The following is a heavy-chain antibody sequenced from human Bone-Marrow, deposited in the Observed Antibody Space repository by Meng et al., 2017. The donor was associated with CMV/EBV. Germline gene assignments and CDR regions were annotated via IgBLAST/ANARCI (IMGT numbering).Heavy chain of an antibody. CDR1: GFTFSSYA. CDR2: ISGSGGGT. D-gene: IGHD3-22*01. CDR3: AKGHPYYYDSSGLDY. J-gene: IGHJ4*02. Sequence: GESLKISCAASGFTFSSYAMSWVRQASGKGLEWVSAISGSGGGTYYADSVKGRFTISRDNSKNTLYLQMNSLRAEDTAVYYCAKGHPYYYDSSGLDYWGQGTLVTVSS. V-gene: IGHV3-23*01.